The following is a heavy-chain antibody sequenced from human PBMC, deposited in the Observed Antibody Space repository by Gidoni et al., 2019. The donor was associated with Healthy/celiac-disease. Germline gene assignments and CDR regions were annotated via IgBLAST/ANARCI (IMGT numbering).Heavy chain of an antibody. CDR3: ARMVYAYNWFDP. CDR2: ISRSSSYI. J-gene: IGHJ5*02. CDR1: GFPFSSYS. D-gene: IGHD2-8*01. V-gene: IGHV3-21*01. Sequence: EVQLVESGGGLVKPGGSLRLSCAASGFPFSSYSMNWVRQAPGKGLEWVSSISRSSSYIYYADSVKGRCTISRDNAKNSLYLQMNSLRAEDTAVYYCARMVYAYNWFDPWGQGTLVTVSS.